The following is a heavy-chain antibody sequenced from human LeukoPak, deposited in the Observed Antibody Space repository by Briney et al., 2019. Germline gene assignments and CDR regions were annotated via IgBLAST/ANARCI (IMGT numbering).Heavy chain of an antibody. CDR3: ASSAYCSSTSCFFDY. J-gene: IGHJ4*02. CDR1: GGSISSYY. D-gene: IGHD2-2*01. Sequence: SETLSLTCTVSGGSISSYYWSWIRQPPGKGLEWIGYIYYSGSTNYNPSLKSRVTISVDTSKNQFSLKLSSVTAADTAVYYCASSAYCSSTSCFFDYWGQGTLVTVSS. CDR2: IYYSGST. V-gene: IGHV4-59*01.